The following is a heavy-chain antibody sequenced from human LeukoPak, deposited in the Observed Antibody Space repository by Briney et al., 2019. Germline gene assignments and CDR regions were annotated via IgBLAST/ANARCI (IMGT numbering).Heavy chain of an antibody. Sequence: SVKVSCKASGGTFSSYAISWVRQAPGQGLEWMGGIIPIFGTANYAKKFQGRVTITADESTSTAYMELSSLRSEDTAVYYCARGRGRSPLYYYGMDVWGQGTTVTVSS. J-gene: IGHJ6*02. CDR2: IIPIFGTA. CDR3: ARGRGRSPLYYYGMDV. V-gene: IGHV1-69*01. D-gene: IGHD6-25*01. CDR1: GGTFSSYA.